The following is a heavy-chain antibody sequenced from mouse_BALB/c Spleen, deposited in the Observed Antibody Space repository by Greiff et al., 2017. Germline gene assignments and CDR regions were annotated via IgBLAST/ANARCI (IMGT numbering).Heavy chain of an antibody. CDR1: GYSITSDYA. V-gene: IGHV3-2*02. CDR2: ISYSGST. J-gene: IGHJ2*01. D-gene: IGHD2-10*02. CDR3: ARWYGNYAFDY. Sequence: EVQLQQSGPGLVKPSQSLSLTCTVTGYSITSDYAWNWIRQFPGNKLEWMGYISYSGSTSYNPSLKSRISITRDTSKNQFFLQLNSVTTEDTATYYCARWYGNYAFDYWGQGTTLTVSS.